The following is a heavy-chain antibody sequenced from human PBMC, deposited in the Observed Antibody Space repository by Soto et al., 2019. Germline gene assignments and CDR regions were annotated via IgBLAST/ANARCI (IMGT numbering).Heavy chain of an antibody. CDR2: ICGSDNI. Sequence: EMQLVESGGDLVKPGGSLRLSCTASGFTFINYCMNWVRQPPGKGLEWVSRICGSDNIHYGDSVKGRFTISRDNAKNSLFLQMNSLRANDTAMYYCGRDMWGQGMDVWGQGTTVTVSS. D-gene: IGHD1-26*01. CDR1: GFTFINYC. CDR3: GRDMWGQGMDV. J-gene: IGHJ6*02. V-gene: IGHV3-21*01.